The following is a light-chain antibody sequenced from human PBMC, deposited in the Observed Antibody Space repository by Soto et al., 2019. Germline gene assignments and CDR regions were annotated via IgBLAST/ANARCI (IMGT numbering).Light chain of an antibody. Sequence: ALTQPASVSGSPGQSITISCTGTSSDVGGYNYVSWYQQHPGKAPKLMIYDVSNRPSGVSNRFSGSKSGNTASLTISGLQAEDEADYYCSSYTSSSTQHVVFGGGTKLTVL. CDR1: SSDVGGYNY. CDR3: SSYTSSSTQHVV. J-gene: IGLJ2*01. CDR2: DVS. V-gene: IGLV2-14*01.